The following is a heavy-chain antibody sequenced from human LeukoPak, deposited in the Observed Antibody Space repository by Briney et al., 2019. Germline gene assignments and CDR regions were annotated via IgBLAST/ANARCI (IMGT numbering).Heavy chain of an antibody. Sequence: ASVKVSCKASGYTFTGYYMHWVRQAPGQGLEWMGWINPNSGGTNYAQKFQGRVTMTRDTSISTAYMELGRLRSDDTAVYYCARVEWEPGEYMDVWGKGTTVTVSS. V-gene: IGHV1-2*02. J-gene: IGHJ6*03. D-gene: IGHD1-26*01. CDR1: GYTFTGYY. CDR3: ARVEWEPGEYMDV. CDR2: INPNSGGT.